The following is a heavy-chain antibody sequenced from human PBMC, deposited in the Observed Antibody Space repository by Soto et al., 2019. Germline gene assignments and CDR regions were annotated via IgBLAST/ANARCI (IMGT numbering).Heavy chain of an antibody. CDR3: AIDLTSRNYYYYDGMDV. V-gene: IGHV3-33*01. Sequence: QVQLVESGGGVVQPGRSLRLSCAASGFTFSSYGMHWVRQAPGKGLEWVAVIRYEGSNKYYADSVKGRFTISRDNSKNTLYLQMISLRAEDTAVYYCAIDLTSRNYYYYDGMDVWGQGTTVTVSS. CDR2: IRYEGSNK. J-gene: IGHJ6*02. D-gene: IGHD3-9*01. CDR1: GFTFSSYG.